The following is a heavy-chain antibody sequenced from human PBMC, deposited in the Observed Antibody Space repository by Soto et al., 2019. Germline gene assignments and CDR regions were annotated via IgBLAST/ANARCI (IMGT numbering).Heavy chain of an antibody. V-gene: IGHV3-33*01. CDR3: ARPSSFFDSYYFAY. CDR1: GFTFSSYG. D-gene: IGHD3-9*01. CDR2: IWYDGSNK. J-gene: IGHJ4*02. Sequence: PGGSLRLSCAASGFTFSSYGMHWVRQAPGKGLEWVAVIWYDGSNKYYADSVKGRFAISRDNAKNSLYLQMNSLRAEDSAVYYCARPSSFFDSYYFAYWGQGTPVTAPQ.